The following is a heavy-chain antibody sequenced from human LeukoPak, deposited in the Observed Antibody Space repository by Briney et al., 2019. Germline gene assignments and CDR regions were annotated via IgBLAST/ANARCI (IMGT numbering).Heavy chain of an antibody. CDR1: GGSISSYY. V-gene: IGHV4-59*01. CDR3: ARAGITGTI. J-gene: IGHJ4*02. CDR2: IYYSGST. D-gene: IGHD1-7*01. Sequence: KPSETLSLTCTVSGGSISSYYWSWIRQPPGKGLEWIGYIYYSGSTNYNPSLKSRVTISVDTSKNQFSLKLSSVSAADTAVYYCARAGITGTIWGQGTLVTVSS.